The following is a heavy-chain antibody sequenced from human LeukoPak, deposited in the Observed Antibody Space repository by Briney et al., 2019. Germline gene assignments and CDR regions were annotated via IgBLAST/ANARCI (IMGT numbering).Heavy chain of an antibody. Sequence: SETLSLTCTVSGGSITSSSYYSAWIRHPPGKWLKYIGSYSGSTYNNPSLKSRVTISVDTSKKQFSLKLSSVTAADTAVYFCARSSYGAGSKPYWVDYWGQGALVTVSS. D-gene: IGHD3-10*01. V-gene: IGHV4-39*01. CDR1: GGSITSSSYY. CDR2: YSGST. CDR3: ARSSYGAGSKPYWVDY. J-gene: IGHJ4*02.